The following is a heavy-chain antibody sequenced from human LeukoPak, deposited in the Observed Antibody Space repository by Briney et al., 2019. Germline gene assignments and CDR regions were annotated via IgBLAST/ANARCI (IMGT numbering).Heavy chain of an antibody. CDR2: GIGT. V-gene: IGHV3-23*01. D-gene: IGHD6-19*01. CDR3: AKASGSSGDSFGYGMDV. J-gene: IGHJ6*02. Sequence: GIGTNYADSVKGRCIISSDNSRNTVYLEMNSLRDEDTAIYYCAKASGSSGDSFGYGMDVWGQGTTVTVSS.